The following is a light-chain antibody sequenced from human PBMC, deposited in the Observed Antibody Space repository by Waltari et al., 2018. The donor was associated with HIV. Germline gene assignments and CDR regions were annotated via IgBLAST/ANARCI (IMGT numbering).Light chain of an antibody. Sequence: DIQMTQSPSSLSASIGGRVTITCRPSQTVKTYLNWYLQKPGKAPSLLIHGTSTLQSGVPSRFSGTGSGKHFTLTIDDLQPEDCGIYYCQQSYSTPLTFGGGT. V-gene: IGKV1-39*01. CDR3: QQSYSTPLT. CDR2: GTS. CDR1: QTVKTY. J-gene: IGKJ4*01.